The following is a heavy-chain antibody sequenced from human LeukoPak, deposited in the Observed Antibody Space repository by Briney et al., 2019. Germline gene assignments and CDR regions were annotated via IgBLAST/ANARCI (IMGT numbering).Heavy chain of an antibody. Sequence: TGGSLRLSCAASGFTVSSNYMSWVRQAPGKGLEWIGSIYCSGSTYYNPSLKSRVTISVDTSKNQFSLRLSSVTAADTAVYYCATQNYGAYNWFDPWGQGTLVTVYS. CDR3: ATQNYGAYNWFDP. J-gene: IGHJ5*02. CDR1: GFTVSSNY. V-gene: IGHV4-59*05. D-gene: IGHD4-17*01. CDR2: IYCSGST.